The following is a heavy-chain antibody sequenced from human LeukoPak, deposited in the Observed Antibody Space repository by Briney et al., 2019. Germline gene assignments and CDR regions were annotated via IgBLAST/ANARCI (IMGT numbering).Heavy chain of an antibody. CDR1: GGTFSSYA. CDR3: ATHKDIVVVVAATWPYYFDY. V-gene: IGHV1-69*05. CDR2: IIPIFGTA. Sequence: SVKVSCKASGGTFSSYAISWVRQAPGQGLEWMGGIIPIFGTANYAQRFQGRVTITTDESTSTAYMELSSLRSEDTAVYYCATHKDIVVVVAATWPYYFDYWGQGTLVTVSS. D-gene: IGHD2-15*01. J-gene: IGHJ4*02.